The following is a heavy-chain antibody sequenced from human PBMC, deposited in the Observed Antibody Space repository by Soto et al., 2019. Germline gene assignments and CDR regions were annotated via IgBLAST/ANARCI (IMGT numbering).Heavy chain of an antibody. CDR2: IYHRGST. J-gene: IGHJ6*03. D-gene: IGHD3-10*01. Sequence: SETLSLTCTVSGASISSYYWTWIRQPPGKGLEWIGYIYHRGSTNYNPSLKSRVTISVDTSKNQLSLKLNSVTAADSAVYYCARQWITMVRGVPKSYYYYMDVWGKGTTVTVSS. CDR3: ARQWITMVRGVPKSYYYYMDV. CDR1: GASISSYY. V-gene: IGHV4-59*08.